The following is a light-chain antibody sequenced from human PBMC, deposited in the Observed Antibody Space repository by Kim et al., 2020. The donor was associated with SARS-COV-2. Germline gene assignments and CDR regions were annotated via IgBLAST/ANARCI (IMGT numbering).Light chain of an antibody. V-gene: IGKV1-5*03. Sequence: DIQMTQSPSTRSASVGDRVTITCRASQSISNWLAWYQQKPGKAPKFLLYKASTLESGVPSRFSGSGSGTESTLTINSLQPDDFATYYCQQYNSYSYSFGQGTKLEI. CDR3: QQYNSYSYS. CDR1: QSISNW. J-gene: IGKJ2*03. CDR2: KAS.